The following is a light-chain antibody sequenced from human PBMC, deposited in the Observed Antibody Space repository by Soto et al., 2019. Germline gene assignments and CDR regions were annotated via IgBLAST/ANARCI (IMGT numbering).Light chain of an antibody. CDR2: AAS. V-gene: IGKV3D-20*02. Sequence: EIVLTQSPGTLSLSPGERVTLSCRAPQTVNNNLLAWYQQKPGQAPRLLIYAASSRATGIPDRFSGSGSGTDFTLTISRLEPEDFAVYYCQQRSNWPLVTFGPGTRVDIK. J-gene: IGKJ3*01. CDR3: QQRSNWPLVT. CDR1: QTVNNNL.